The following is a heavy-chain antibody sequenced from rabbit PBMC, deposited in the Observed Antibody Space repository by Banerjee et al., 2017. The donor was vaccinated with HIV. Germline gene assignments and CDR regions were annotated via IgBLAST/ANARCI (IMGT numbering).Heavy chain of an antibody. CDR2: IYAGSSGNT. CDR3: ARDLAGVTGWNFGL. J-gene: IGHJ6*01. CDR1: GFSFSSSYW. V-gene: IGHV1S45*01. Sequence: QEQLVESGGGLVQPEGSLTLTCTASGFSFSSSYWICWVRQAPGKGLEWIACIYAGSSGNTVYASWAKGRFTISKTSSTTVTLQMTSLTAADTATYFCARDLAGVTGWNFGLWGPGTLVTVS. D-gene: IGHD4-1*01.